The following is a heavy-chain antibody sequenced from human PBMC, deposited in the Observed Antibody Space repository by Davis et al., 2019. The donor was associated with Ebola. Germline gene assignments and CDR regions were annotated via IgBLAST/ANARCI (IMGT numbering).Heavy chain of an antibody. J-gene: IGHJ4*02. D-gene: IGHD3-22*01. CDR2: ISSSSSYI. Sequence: GESLKISCAASGFTFSSHSMNWVRQAPGKGLEWVSSISSSSSYIYYADSVKGRFTISRDNAKNSLYLQMNSLRAEDTAVYYCARDTIHYYYDSSGYYYSWRDRDKYLDYWGQGTLVTVSS. V-gene: IGHV3-21*01. CDR1: GFTFSSHS. CDR3: ARDTIHYYYDSSGYYYSWRDRDKYLDY.